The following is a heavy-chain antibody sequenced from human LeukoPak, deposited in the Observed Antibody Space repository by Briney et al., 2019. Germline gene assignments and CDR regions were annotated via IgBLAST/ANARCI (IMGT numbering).Heavy chain of an antibody. J-gene: IGHJ3*02. V-gene: IGHV3-48*01. CDR3: ARTDRTAFDI. Sequence: GGSLRLSCAASGFTFSSYSMNWVRQAPGKGLEWVSYISSGSRTIYYEDSVKGRFTISRDNAENSLYLQMNSLRAEDTAVYYCARTDRTAFDIWGQGTMVTVSS. CDR2: ISSGSRTI. D-gene: IGHD3-22*01. CDR1: GFTFSSYS.